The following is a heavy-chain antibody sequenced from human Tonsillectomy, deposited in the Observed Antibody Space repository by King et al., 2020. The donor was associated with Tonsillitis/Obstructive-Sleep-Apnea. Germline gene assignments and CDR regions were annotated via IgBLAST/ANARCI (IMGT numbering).Heavy chain of an antibody. J-gene: IGHJ2*01. V-gene: IGHV4-59*01. CDR1: GGSISSYY. Sequence: VQLQESGPGLVKPSETLSLTCTVSGGSISSYYWSWIRQPPGKGLEWIGYIYYSGSTNSNPSLKSRVTISIDTSKNQFSLKLSSVTAADTAVYYCARAALGSRAWYCDLWGRGTLVTVAS. CDR3: ARAALGSRAWYCDL. CDR2: IYYSGST.